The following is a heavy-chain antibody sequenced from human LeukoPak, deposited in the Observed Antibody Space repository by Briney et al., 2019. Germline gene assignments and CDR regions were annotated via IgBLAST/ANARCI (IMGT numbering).Heavy chain of an antibody. J-gene: IGHJ4*02. D-gene: IGHD6-19*01. Sequence: PGGSLRLSCAASGFTFSNYAMTWVRQAPGKGLEWVSAISGSGGRTFYADSVKGRFTISRDNSKNTVYLQMKSPRPEDTAVYYCAKGEMGQGLDTWDHWGQGTLVTVSS. CDR1: GFTFSNYA. CDR2: ISGSGGRT. V-gene: IGHV3-23*01. CDR3: AKGEMGQGLDTWDH.